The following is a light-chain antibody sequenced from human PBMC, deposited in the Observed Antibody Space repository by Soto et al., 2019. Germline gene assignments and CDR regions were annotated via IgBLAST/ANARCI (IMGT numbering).Light chain of an antibody. Sequence: AIRMTQSPSSLSASTGDRVTITCRASQGISSYLAWYQQKPGKAPKLLIYAASTLQSGVPSRFSGRGSGTDFTLPIRCLQSEDFATYYCQQYYSYPPITFGQGTRLEIK. CDR2: AAS. J-gene: IGKJ5*01. V-gene: IGKV1-8*01. CDR1: QGISSY. CDR3: QQYYSYPPIT.